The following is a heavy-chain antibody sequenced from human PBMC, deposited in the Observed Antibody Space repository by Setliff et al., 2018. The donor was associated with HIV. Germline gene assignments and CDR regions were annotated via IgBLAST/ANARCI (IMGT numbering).Heavy chain of an antibody. Sequence: ASVKVSCKASGDTFDSLSISWVRQAPGQGLEWMGRIIPIYGSTNYAQRFQGRVTITADKSTNTAYMGLSSLKSEDTAIYYCATGGVIVPAGYSWGQGTLVTVSS. CDR3: ATGGVIVPAGYS. J-gene: IGHJ4*02. CDR2: IIPIYGST. D-gene: IGHD6-19*01. V-gene: IGHV1-69*06. CDR1: GDTFDSLS.